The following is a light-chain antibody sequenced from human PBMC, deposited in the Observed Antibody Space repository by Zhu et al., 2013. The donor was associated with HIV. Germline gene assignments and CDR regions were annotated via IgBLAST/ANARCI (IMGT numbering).Light chain of an antibody. CDR3: QSYDSTLSGWV. J-gene: IGLJ3*02. CDR2: HDD. V-gene: IGLV3-1*01. Sequence: SLDLTQSPSVSVSAGQTATITCSGPKLGDEYVYWYQHKSGQSPILVVYHDDRRPSGIPERFSGSKSGTSASLAITGLQAEDEGDYYCQSYDSTLSGWVFGGGTKLTVL. CDR1: KLGDEY.